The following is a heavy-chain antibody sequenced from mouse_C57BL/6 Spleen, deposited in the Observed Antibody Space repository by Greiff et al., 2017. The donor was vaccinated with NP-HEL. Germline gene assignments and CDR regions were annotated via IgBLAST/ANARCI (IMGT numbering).Heavy chain of an antibody. V-gene: IGHV1-66*01. D-gene: IGHD1-2*01. CDR3: ARSSLLRDYFDY. Sequence: QVQLQQSGPELVKPGASVKISCKASGYSFTSYYIHWVKQRPGQGLEWIGWIYPGSGNTKYNEKFKGKATLTADTSSSTAYMQLSSLTSEDSAVYYCARSSLLRDYFDYWGQGTTLTVSS. J-gene: IGHJ2*01. CDR1: GYSFTSYY. CDR2: IYPGSGNT.